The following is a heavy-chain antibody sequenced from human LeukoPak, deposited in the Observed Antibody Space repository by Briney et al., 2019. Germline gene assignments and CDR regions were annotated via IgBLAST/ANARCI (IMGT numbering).Heavy chain of an antibody. CDR2: INPNSGGT. Sequence: ASVKVSCRASGYTFTGYYMHWVRQAPGQGLEWMGWINPNSGGTNYAQKFQGGVTMTRDMSISTAYMELSRLRSDDTAVYYCARVRTRGYSYVTGVSYWGQGTLVTVSS. V-gene: IGHV1-2*02. CDR1: GYTFTGYY. CDR3: ARVRTRGYSYVTGVSY. D-gene: IGHD5-18*01. J-gene: IGHJ4*02.